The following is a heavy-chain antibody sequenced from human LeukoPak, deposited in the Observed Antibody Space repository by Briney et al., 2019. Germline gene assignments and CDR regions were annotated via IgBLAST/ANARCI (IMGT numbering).Heavy chain of an antibody. CDR2: ITTTGDT. CDR3: VRAPRGDYFDY. V-gene: IGHV3-13*01. Sequence: GGSLRLSCAVSGFTFSNYDMHWVRQATGKGLEWVSAITTTGDTYYLDSVKGRFTISRANAKNSLYLQMNSLRAGDTAVYYCVRAPRGDYFDYWGQGTLVTVSS. D-gene: IGHD4-17*01. J-gene: IGHJ4*02. CDR1: GFTFSNYD.